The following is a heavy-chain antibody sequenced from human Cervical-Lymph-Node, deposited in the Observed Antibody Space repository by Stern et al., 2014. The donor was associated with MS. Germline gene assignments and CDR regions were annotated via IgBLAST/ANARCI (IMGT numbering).Heavy chain of an antibody. CDR3: ARDGYGWFDS. D-gene: IGHD2-2*03. CDR1: GFSFKDYW. Sequence: MQLVQSGGGLVKPGGSLRLSCAASGFSFKDYWMTWVRQAPGKGLEWVANIRQDGAELYYVDSMKGRVTIARDNAKISLYLHMSSLRTEDTAVYYCARDGYGWFDSWGQGTLVTVSS. CDR2: IRQDGAEL. V-gene: IGHV3-7*01. J-gene: IGHJ5*01.